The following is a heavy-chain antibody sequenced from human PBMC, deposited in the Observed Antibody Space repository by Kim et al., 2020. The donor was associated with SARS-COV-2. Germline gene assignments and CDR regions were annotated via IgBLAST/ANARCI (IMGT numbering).Heavy chain of an antibody. J-gene: IGHJ2*01. D-gene: IGHD3-3*01. CDR3: ARGPNPLPAYYDFWSGYSVALGGYSDL. Sequence: ASVKVSCKASGYTFTSYAMNWVRQAPGQGLEWMGWINTNTGNPTYAQGFTGRFVFSLDTSVSTAYLQISSLKAEDTAVYYCARGPNPLPAYYDFWSGYSVALGGYSDLWGRGTLVTVSS. CDR1: GYTFTSYA. V-gene: IGHV7-4-1*02. CDR2: INTNTGNP.